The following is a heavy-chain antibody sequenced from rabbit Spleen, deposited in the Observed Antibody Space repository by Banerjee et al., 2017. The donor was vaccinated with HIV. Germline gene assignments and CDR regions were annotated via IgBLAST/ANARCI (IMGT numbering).Heavy chain of an antibody. Sequence: QQRLVESGGGLVKPGASLTLTCTASGVSFSEKDVMCWVRQAPGKGLEWIACINTITGKSVYASWAKGRFIMSRTSSTTVTLQMTSLTAADTATYFCAGYDNSNGYWDLWGPGTLVTVS. D-gene: IGHD1-1*01. J-gene: IGHJ4*01. CDR3: AGYDNSNGYWDL. CDR2: INTITGKS. V-gene: IGHV1S45*01. CDR1: GVSFSEKDV.